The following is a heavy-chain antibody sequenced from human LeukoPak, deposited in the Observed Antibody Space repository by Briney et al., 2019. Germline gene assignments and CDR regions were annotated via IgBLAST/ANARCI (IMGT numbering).Heavy chain of an antibody. Sequence: TSETLSLTCTVSGGSISSSSYYWGWIRQPPGKGLEWIGSIYYSGSTYYNPSLKSRVTISVDTSKNQFSLKLSSVTAADTAVYYCASSLAAAGFHYFDYWGQGTLVTVSS. J-gene: IGHJ4*02. CDR3: ASSLAAAGFHYFDY. D-gene: IGHD6-13*01. CDR1: GGSISSSSYY. V-gene: IGHV4-39*01. CDR2: IYYSGST.